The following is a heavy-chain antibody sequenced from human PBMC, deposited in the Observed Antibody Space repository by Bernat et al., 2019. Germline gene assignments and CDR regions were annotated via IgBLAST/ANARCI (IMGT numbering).Heavy chain of an antibody. CDR1: EFTLSNYW. V-gene: IGHV3-7*04. J-gene: IGHJ5*02. CDR2: IKEDGSEK. Sequence: EVQLVESGGGLVQPGRSLKLSCEASEFTLSNYWMSWVRQAPGRGLEWVASIKEDGSEKYYVDSVKGRFIISRDNAKNSLFLQVNSLRAEDTAMYYCARIDGPWGQGTLVTVSS. CDR3: ARIDGP.